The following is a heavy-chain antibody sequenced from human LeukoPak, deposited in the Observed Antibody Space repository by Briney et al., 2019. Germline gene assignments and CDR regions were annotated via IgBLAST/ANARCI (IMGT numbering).Heavy chain of an antibody. CDR2: ISTSGGNT. CDR3: ASGGHIDY. Sequence: GGSLRLSCAASGFTFSSYAMSWVRQAPGKGLEWVSAISTSGGNTWYTDSAKGRFTISRDNAKNSLYLQMNSLRVEDTAVYYCASGGHIDYCGQGTLVTVSS. CDR1: GFTFSSYA. V-gene: IGHV3-23*01. D-gene: IGHD3-16*01. J-gene: IGHJ4*02.